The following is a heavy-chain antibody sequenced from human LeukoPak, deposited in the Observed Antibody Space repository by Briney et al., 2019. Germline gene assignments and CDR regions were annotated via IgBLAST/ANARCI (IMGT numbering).Heavy chain of an antibody. V-gene: IGHV3-21*01. Sequence: GGSLRLSCAASGFTFSSYSMNWVRQAPGKGLEWVSSISSSSSYIYYADSVKGRFTISRDNAKNSLYLQMNSLRAEGTAVYYCASNYDSSNYYGFDYWGQGTLVTVSS. J-gene: IGHJ4*02. D-gene: IGHD3-22*01. CDR1: GFTFSSYS. CDR3: ASNYDSSNYYGFDY. CDR2: ISSSSSYI.